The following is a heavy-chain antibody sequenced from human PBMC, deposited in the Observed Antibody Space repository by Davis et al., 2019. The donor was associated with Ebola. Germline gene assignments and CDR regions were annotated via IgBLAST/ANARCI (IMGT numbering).Heavy chain of an antibody. V-gene: IGHV3-11*01. CDR2: ISSSGSTI. J-gene: IGHJ6*02. CDR1: GFTFSDYY. CDR3: ARDPVFGVVRGMDV. Sequence: GESLKISCAASGFTFSDYYMSWIRQAPGKGLEWVSYISSSGSTIYYADSVKGRFTISRDNAKNSLYRQMNSLRAEETAVYYCARDPVFGVVRGMDVWGQGTTVTVSS. D-gene: IGHD3-3*01.